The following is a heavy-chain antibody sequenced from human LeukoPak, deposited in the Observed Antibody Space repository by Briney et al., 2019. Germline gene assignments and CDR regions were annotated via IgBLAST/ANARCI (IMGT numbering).Heavy chain of an antibody. CDR2: IWYDGSNK. CDR3: ARDRIGGHSSSHAFDI. V-gene: IGHV3-33*01. D-gene: IGHD6-6*01. CDR1: GFTFSSYG. J-gene: IGHJ3*02. Sequence: GGSLRLSCAASGFTFSSYGMHWVRQAPGKGLEWVAVIWYDGSNKYYADSVKGRFTISRDNSKNTLYLQMNSLRAEDTAVYYCARDRIGGHSSSHAFDIWGQGTMVIVSS.